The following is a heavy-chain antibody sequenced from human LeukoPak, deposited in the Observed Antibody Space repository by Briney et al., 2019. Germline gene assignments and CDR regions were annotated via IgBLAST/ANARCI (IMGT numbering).Heavy chain of an antibody. D-gene: IGHD4-17*01. V-gene: IGHV3-49*03. CDR1: GFTFDDYA. CDR3: TRNTVTVHFDY. Sequence: GGSLRLSCSASGFTFDDYAVSWFRQAPGKGLEWVGFIRSKDFGGTPEYAASVRGRFTISRDDSKSIAYLQMNSLKTEDTAVYYCTRNTVTVHFDYWSQGTLVTVSS. CDR2: IRSKDFGGTP. J-gene: IGHJ4*02.